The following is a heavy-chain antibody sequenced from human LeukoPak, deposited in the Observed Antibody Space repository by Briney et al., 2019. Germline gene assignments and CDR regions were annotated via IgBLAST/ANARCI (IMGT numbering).Heavy chain of an antibody. CDR1: GFTFSRHS. CDR2: ISSSSSYI. V-gene: IGHV3-21*01. CDR3: ARGGRDSSSWFFDY. Sequence: GGSLRLSCAASGFTFSRHSINWVRQAPGKGLEWVSSISSSSSYIYYADSVKGRFTISRDNAKNSLYLQMNSLRAEDTAVYYCARGGRDSSSWFFDYWGQGTLVTVSS. D-gene: IGHD6-13*01. J-gene: IGHJ4*02.